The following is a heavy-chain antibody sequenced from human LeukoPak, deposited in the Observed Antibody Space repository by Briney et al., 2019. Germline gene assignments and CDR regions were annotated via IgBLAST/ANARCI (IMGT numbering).Heavy chain of an antibody. J-gene: IGHJ4*02. CDR3: ARGQYSGSCFDN. CDR2: IYYTGST. D-gene: IGHD1-26*01. Sequence: KPSETLSLTCTVSGGSISSYYWSWIRQPPGKGLEWIGHIYYTGSTNYNPSLKSRVTILVDTSKNQFSLKVSSVTAADTAVYYCARGQYSGSCFDNWGQGSLVTVSS. CDR1: GGSISSYY. V-gene: IGHV4-59*01.